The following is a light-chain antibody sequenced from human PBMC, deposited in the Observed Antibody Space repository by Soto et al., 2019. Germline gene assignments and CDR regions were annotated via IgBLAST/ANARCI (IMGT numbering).Light chain of an antibody. CDR3: CSYAGSSTLVI. CDR2: EVS. J-gene: IGLJ2*01. V-gene: IGLV2-23*02. Sequence: QSALTQPASVSGSPGQSITISCTGTSSDVGSYKFVSWYQQHPGKAPKLMIYEVSKRPSGISNRFSGSQSGNTASLTISGLQAEDEADYYCCSYAGSSTLVIFGGGTKVPS. CDR1: SSDVGSYKF.